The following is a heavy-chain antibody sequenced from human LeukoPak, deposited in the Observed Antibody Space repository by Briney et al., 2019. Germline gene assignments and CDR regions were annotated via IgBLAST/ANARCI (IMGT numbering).Heavy chain of an antibody. V-gene: IGHV3-23*01. D-gene: IGHD3-3*01. CDR2: ISGSGGST. CDR3: ARAHTRGDFWSGHNWFDP. CDR1: GFTFSSYA. Sequence: PGGSLRLSCAASGFTFSSYAMSWVRQAPGKGLEWVSAISGSGGSTYYADSVKGRFTISRDNSKNTLYLQMNSLRAEDTAVYYCARAHTRGDFWSGHNWFDPWGQGTLVTVSS. J-gene: IGHJ5*02.